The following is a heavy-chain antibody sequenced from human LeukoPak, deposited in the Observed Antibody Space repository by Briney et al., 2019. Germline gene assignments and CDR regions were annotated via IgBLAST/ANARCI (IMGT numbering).Heavy chain of an antibody. D-gene: IGHD6-13*01. CDR1: GGSISSSSYY. V-gene: IGHV4-39*07. CDR3: ARARGQQLVKDFDY. CDR2: IYYSGST. J-gene: IGHJ4*02. Sequence: SETLSLTCTVSGGSISSSSYYWGWIRQPPGKGLEWIGSIYYSGSTYYNPSLKSRVTISVDTSKNQFSLKLSSVTAADTAVYYCARARGQQLVKDFDYWGQGTQVTVSS.